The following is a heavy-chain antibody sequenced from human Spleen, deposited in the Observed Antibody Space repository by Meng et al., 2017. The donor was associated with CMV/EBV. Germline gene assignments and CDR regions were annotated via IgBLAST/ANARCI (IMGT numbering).Heavy chain of an antibody. CDR3: ANGYCSSTSCYSVDYYYGMDV. V-gene: IGHV3-30*02. J-gene: IGHJ6*02. D-gene: IGHD2-2*01. CDR1: GFTFRNYW. CDR2: IRYDGSNK. Sequence: GESLKISCAASGFTFRNYWMTWVRQAPGKGLEWVAFIRYDGSNKYYADSVKGRFTISRDNSKNTLYLQMNSLRAEDTAVYYCANGYCSSTSCYSVDYYYGMDVWGQGTTVTVSS.